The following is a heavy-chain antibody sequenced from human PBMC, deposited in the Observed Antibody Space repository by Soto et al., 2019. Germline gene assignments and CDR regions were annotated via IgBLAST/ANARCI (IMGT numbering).Heavy chain of an antibody. CDR1: GFSLSTSGVG. CDR2: IYWDDDK. V-gene: IGHV2-5*02. Sequence: QITLKESGPTLVKPTQTLTLTCTFSGFSLSTSGVGVAWIRQPPGKALEWLALIYWDDDKRYRPSLESTLTITKDPSKNQVVLTITNMYSVDTATYYCAYLPCSGGSCYWFSFSGMDVWGQGTTVTVSS. J-gene: IGHJ6*02. CDR3: AYLPCSGGSCYWFSFSGMDV. D-gene: IGHD2-15*01.